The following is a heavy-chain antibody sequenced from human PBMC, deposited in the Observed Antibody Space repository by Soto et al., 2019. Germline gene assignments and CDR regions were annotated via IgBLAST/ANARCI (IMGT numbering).Heavy chain of an antibody. CDR2: ISGSGGST. CDR3: AKLYCSGGSCYYGNAFDI. Sequence: VQLLESGGGLVQPGGSLRLSCAASGFTFSSYAMSWVRQAPGKGLEGVSAISGSGGSTYYADSVKGRFPISRDNSKKTLYLQMHSLRAEETAVYYCAKLYCSGGSCYYGNAFDIWGQGTMVTVSS. J-gene: IGHJ3*02. CDR1: GFTFSSYA. V-gene: IGHV3-23*01. D-gene: IGHD2-15*01.